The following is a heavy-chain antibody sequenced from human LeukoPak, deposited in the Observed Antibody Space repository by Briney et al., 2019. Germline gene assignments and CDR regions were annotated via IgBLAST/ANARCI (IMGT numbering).Heavy chain of an antibody. CDR2: ISGSGSTI. J-gene: IGHJ4*02. D-gene: IGHD4-23*01. CDR3: ARDRSTVAAWVDY. CDR1: GFTFSSYE. V-gene: IGHV3-48*03. Sequence: GGSLRLSCAASGFTFSSYEMNWVRQAPGKGLEWVSYISGSGSTIYYADSVKGRFTISRDNAKNSLYLQMNSLRAKDTAVYYCARDRSTVAAWVDYWGQGTLVTVSS.